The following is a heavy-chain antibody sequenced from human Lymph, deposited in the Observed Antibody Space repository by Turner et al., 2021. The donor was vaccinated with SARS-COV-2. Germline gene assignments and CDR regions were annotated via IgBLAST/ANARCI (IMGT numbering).Heavy chain of an antibody. Sequence: QVHLVQSGAVVQNPGPSVKVSCKASGYTFTGYYMHWVRQAPGQGREWMGWIKPNSGGTNYAQKFQGRVTMNRETAISTAYMEVSRLRSDDTAVYYCARDVERYKDVWSGYGGGYGLEVWGKGNTVTVSS. V-gene: IGHV1-2*02. CDR3: ARDVERYKDVWSGYGGGYGLEV. D-gene: IGHD3-3*01. CDR1: GYTFTGYY. J-gene: IGHJ6*04. CDR2: IKPNSGGT.